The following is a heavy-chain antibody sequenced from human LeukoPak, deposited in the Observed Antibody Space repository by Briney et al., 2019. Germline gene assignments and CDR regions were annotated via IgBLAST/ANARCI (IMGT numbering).Heavy chain of an antibody. CDR3: ARHSSIYDFDY. V-gene: IGHV4-39*01. J-gene: IGHJ4*02. D-gene: IGHD5/OR15-5a*01. CDR1: GGSISSSSYS. Sequence: SETLSLTCSVSGGSISSSSYSWGWIRQPPGKGLEWIGSIYYSVSTYYPSLKSRVPISVDTSKNQFSLKLSSVTAADTAVYYCARHSSIYDFDYWGQGTLVTVSS. CDR2: IYYSVST.